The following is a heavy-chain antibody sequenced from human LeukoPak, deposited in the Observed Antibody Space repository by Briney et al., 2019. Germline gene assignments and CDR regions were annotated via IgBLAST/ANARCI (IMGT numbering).Heavy chain of an antibody. J-gene: IGHJ4*02. D-gene: IGHD3-22*01. CDR1: GFTFDDYA. CDR3: ARDWGAQHDSSGSPIGY. V-gene: IGHV3-43D*03. Sequence: GGSLRLSCAASGFTFDDYAMHWVRQAPGKGLEWVSLISWDGGSTYYADSVKGRFTISRDNSKNSLYLQMNSLRAEDTAVYYCARDWGAQHDSSGSPIGYWGQGTLVTVSS. CDR2: ISWDGGST.